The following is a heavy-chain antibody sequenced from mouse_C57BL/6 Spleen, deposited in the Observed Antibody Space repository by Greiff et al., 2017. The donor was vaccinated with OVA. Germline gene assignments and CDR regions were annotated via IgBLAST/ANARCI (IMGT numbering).Heavy chain of an antibody. J-gene: IGHJ2*01. D-gene: IGHD1-1*01. V-gene: IGHV1-72*01. Sequence: QVQLQQPGAELVKPGASVKLSCKASGYTFTSYWMHWVKQRPGRGLEWIGRIDPNSGGTKYNEKFKSKATLTVDKPCSTAYMQLSSLTSEDSAVYYCARHTVVATDFDYWGQGTTLTVSS. CDR1: GYTFTSYW. CDR2: IDPNSGGT. CDR3: ARHTVVATDFDY.